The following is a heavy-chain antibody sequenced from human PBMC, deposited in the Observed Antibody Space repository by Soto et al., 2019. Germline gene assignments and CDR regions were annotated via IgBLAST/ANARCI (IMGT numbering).Heavy chain of an antibody. V-gene: IGHV3-33*01. CDR2: IWYDGSNK. J-gene: IGHJ3*02. CDR1: GFTFSSYG. CDR3: ARVRATLGAFDI. Sequence: PGGSLRLSCAASGFTFSSYGMHWVRQAPGKGLEWVAGIWYDGSNKYYADSVKGRFTISRDNSKNTLYLQMNSLRAEDTAVYYCARVRATLGAFDIWDQGTMVTVSS. D-gene: IGHD2-15*01.